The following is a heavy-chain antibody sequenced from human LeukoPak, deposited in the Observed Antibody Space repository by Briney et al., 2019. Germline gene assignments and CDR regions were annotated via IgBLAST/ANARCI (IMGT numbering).Heavy chain of an antibody. V-gene: IGHV1-46*01. CDR2: INPSGGCT. CDR1: GYTFTSYY. Sequence: GASVKVSCKASGYTFTSYYMHWVRQAPGQGLEWMGIINPSGGCTSYAQKFQGRVTMTRDTSISTAYMELSRLRSDDTAVYYCARGSGYESYYYYYYMDVWGKGTTVTISS. CDR3: ARGSGYESYYYYYYMDV. J-gene: IGHJ6*03. D-gene: IGHD6-25*01.